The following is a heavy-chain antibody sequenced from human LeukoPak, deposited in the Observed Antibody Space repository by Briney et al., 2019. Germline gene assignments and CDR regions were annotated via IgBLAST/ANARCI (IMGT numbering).Heavy chain of an antibody. CDR1: GFTVSSNY. D-gene: IGHD2-2*01. Sequence: PGGSLRLSCAASGFTVSSNYMSWVRQAPGKGLEWVSLINSGGGTYTADSVKGRVTISKDNSKNTLSLQMNSLKPENTAVYYCAKDWEGSSTSCPDYWGQGNLFTVSS. J-gene: IGHJ4*02. CDR3: AKDWEGSSTSCPDY. CDR2: INSGGGT. V-gene: IGHV3-66*02.